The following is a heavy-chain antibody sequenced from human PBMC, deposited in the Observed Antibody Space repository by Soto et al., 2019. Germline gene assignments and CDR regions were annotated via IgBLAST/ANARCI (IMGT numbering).Heavy chain of an antibody. V-gene: IGHV1-2*02. CDR3: ARVGVTYYDFWSGHYGMDV. CDR2: INPNSGGT. Sequence: ASVKVSCKASGYTFTGYYMHCVRQAPGQGLGWMGWINPNSGGTNYAQKFQGRVTMTRDTSISTAYMELSRLRSDDTAVYYCARVGVTYYDFWSGHYGMDVWGQGTTVTVSS. CDR1: GYTFTGYY. D-gene: IGHD3-3*01. J-gene: IGHJ6*02.